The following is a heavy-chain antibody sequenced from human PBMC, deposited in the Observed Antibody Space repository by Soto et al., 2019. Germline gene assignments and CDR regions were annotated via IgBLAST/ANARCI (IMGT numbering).Heavy chain of an antibody. J-gene: IGHJ5*02. CDR1: GGSISSYY. CDR2: IYYSGST. V-gene: IGHV4-59*08. D-gene: IGHD2-2*01. CDR3: ARQSCSSTSCYSWVSWFDP. Sequence: QVQLQESGPGLVKPSETLSLTCTVSGGSISSYYWSWIRQPPGKGLEWIGHIYYSGSTNYNPSLKSRVSISVDTSKNQFSLKLSSVTAADTAVYYCARQSCSSTSCYSWVSWFDPWGQGTLVIVSS.